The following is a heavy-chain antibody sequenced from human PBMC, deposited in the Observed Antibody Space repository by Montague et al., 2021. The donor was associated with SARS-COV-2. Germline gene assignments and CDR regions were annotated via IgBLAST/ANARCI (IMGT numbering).Heavy chain of an antibody. CDR2: KKKSGRT. D-gene: IGHD3-22*01. V-gene: IGHV4-34*01. J-gene: IGHJ6*03. CDR3: ARGHLSVFMIVVVFTSACYY. Sequence: KKKSGRTNYNPSLKSRVTISVDTSKNQFSLKVTSVTAADTAVYFCARGHLSVFMIVVVFTSACYY.